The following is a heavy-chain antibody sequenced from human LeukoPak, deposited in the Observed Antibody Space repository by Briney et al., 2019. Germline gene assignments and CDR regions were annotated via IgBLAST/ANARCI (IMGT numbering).Heavy chain of an antibody. CDR3: ARRSGYDHAFDI. J-gene: IGHJ3*02. CDR2: ISDSGGST. CDR1: GFTLSSYA. V-gene: IGHV3-23*01. Sequence: GGSLRLSCAASGFTLSSYAMSWVRQAPGKGLEWVSAISDSGGSTYYADSVKGRFTISRDNAKNSLYLQMNSLRAEDTAVYYCARRSGYDHAFDIWGQGTMVTVSS. D-gene: IGHD2-2*01.